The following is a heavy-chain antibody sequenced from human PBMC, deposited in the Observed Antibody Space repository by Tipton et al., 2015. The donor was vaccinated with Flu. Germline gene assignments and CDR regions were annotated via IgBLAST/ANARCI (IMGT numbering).Heavy chain of an antibody. V-gene: IGHV4-61*02. CDR1: GGSISSGSYY. J-gene: IGHJ1*01. CDR2: IYTSGST. D-gene: IGHD3-22*01. Sequence: TLSLTCTVSGGSISSGSYYWGWIRQPAGKGLGWIGRIYTSGSTGYNPSLKGRATISVDASKNQFSLELSSVTAADTAVYYCAGLRREERYYDTRGLLDWGQGTLVAVSS. CDR3: AGLRREERYYDTRGLLD.